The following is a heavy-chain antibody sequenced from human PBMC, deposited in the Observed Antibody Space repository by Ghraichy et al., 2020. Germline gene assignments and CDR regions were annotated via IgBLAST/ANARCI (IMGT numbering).Heavy chain of an antibody. J-gene: IGHJ6*02. Sequence: NLSLTCAVYGGSFSGYYWSWIRQPPGKGLEWIGEINHSGSTNYNPSLKSRVTISVHTSKNQFSLKLSSVTAADTAVYYCARLPAGISVATSNRVYGMDVWGQGTTVTVSS. CDR3: ARLPAGISVATSNRVYGMDV. D-gene: IGHD6-19*01. V-gene: IGHV4-34*01. CDR2: INHSGST. CDR1: GGSFSGYY.